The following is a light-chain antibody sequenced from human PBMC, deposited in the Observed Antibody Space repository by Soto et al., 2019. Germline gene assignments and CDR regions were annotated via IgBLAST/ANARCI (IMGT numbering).Light chain of an antibody. V-gene: IGKV3D-15*01. CDR3: QQHDQWPAT. Sequence: DIVMTQSPATLSVSPGATATLSCRASQTVSSNLAWYQQKPGQAPSLLIYGASTRATGIPARFSGSRSGTDVTITISSLQSEDCAVYFGQQHDQWPATFGQGTKVDIK. J-gene: IGKJ1*01. CDR2: GAS. CDR1: QTVSSN.